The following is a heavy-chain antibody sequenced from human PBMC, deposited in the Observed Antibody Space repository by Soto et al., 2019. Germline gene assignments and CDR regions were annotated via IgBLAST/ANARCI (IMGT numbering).Heavy chain of an antibody. Sequence: ETLSLTCTVSGGSISSSSYYWGWIRQPPGKGLEWIGSIYYSGSTYYNPSLKSRVTISVDTSKNQFSLKLSSVTAADTAVYYCARRVQYYGMDVWGQGTTVTVSS. D-gene: IGHD3-10*01. J-gene: IGHJ6*02. CDR2: IYYSGST. V-gene: IGHV4-39*01. CDR1: GGSISSSSYY. CDR3: ARRVQYYGMDV.